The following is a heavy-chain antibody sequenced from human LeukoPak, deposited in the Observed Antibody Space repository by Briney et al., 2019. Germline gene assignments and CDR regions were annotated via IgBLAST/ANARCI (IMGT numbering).Heavy chain of an antibody. V-gene: IGHV3-7*01. D-gene: IGHD3-10*01. J-gene: IGHJ5*02. CDR3: ARDLTRFDA. CDR2: INQDGTEK. Sequence: PGGSLRLSCAASGFTFTTYWMTWVRQAPGKGLEWVANINQDGTEKYYVDSVKGRFTISRDNTKNSLDLQMNSLRVDDTAIYYCARDLTRFDAWGQGILVTVSS. CDR1: GFTFTTYW.